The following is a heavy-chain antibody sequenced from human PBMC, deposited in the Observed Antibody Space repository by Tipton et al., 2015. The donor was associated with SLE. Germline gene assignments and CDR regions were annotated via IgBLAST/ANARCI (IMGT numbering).Heavy chain of an antibody. D-gene: IGHD6-19*01. CDR1: GFTFSSYW. Sequence: SLRLSCAASGFTFSSYWMSWVRQAPGKGLEWVASIKEDGSEQYYVDSVKGRFTISRDNAKNSLYLQMNSLRAEDTAVYYCARDLGLEQWPEVWFDSWGQGTLVTVSS. J-gene: IGHJ5*01. CDR2: IKEDGSEQ. V-gene: IGHV3-7*01. CDR3: ARDLGLEQWPEVWFDS.